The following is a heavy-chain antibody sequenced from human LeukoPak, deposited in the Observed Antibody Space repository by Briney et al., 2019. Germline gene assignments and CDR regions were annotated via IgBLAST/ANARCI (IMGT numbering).Heavy chain of an antibody. V-gene: IGHV4-59*01. CDR3: ARVGITMVRGGPGEFDY. J-gene: IGHJ4*02. Sequence: SETLSLTCTVSGGSISSYYRSWIRQPPGKGLEWIGYIYYSGSTNYNPSLKSRVTISVDTSKNQFSLKLSSVTAADTAVYYCARVGITMVRGGPGEFDYWGQGTLVTVSS. CDR1: GGSISSYY. CDR2: IYYSGST. D-gene: IGHD3-10*01.